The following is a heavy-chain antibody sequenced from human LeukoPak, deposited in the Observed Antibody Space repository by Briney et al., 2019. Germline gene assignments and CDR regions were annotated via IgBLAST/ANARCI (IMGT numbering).Heavy chain of an antibody. J-gene: IGHJ4*02. D-gene: IGHD4-17*01. Sequence: GGSLRLSCAASGLTFSSYSMDWVRQAPGKGLEWVSSISGSGGRTHYADSVRGRFTISRDNSKNTLYLQMDSLRAEDTAVYYCATPPTVTRNYWGQGTLVTVSS. CDR1: GLTFSSYS. V-gene: IGHV3-23*01. CDR2: ISGSGGRT. CDR3: ATPPTVTRNY.